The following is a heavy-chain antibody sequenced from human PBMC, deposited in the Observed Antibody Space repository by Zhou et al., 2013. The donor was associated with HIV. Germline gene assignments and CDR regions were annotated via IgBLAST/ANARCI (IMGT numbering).Heavy chain of an antibody. Sequence: VQLVESGGGLVKPGGSLRLSCAASGFTFSSYSMNWVRQAPGKGLEWVSSISSGSSFIYYADSVKGRFTMSRDNAKNSLYLQMNSLRAEDTAVYYCARDPPPPVQLPDYWGQGTLVTVSS. CDR1: GFTFSSYS. V-gene: IGHV3-21*01. CDR3: ARDPPPPVQLPDY. D-gene: IGHD1-1*01. J-gene: IGHJ4*02. CDR2: ISSGSSFI.